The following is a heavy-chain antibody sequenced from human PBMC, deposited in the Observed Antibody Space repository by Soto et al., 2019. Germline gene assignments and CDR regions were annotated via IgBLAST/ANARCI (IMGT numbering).Heavy chain of an antibody. V-gene: IGHV4-34*01. Sequence: PSETLSLTRAVYGGSFSGYYWSWIRQPPGKGLEWIGEINHSGSTNYNPSLKSRVTISVDTSKNQFSLKLSSVTAADTAVYYCARGRGSTRYYYYGMDVWGQGTTVTVSS. J-gene: IGHJ6*02. CDR2: INHSGST. CDR3: ARGRGSTRYYYYGMDV. D-gene: IGHD2-2*01. CDR1: GGSFSGYY.